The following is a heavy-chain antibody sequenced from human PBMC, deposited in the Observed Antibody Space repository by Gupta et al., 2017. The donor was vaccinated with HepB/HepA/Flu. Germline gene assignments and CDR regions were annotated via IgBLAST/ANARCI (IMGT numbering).Heavy chain of an antibody. D-gene: IGHD4-17*01. CDR2: IYPGDSDP. Sequence: EVQLVPSGAEVKKPGESLKISCKAYGYTFANYWIGWVRQMPGKGLEWVGIIYPGDSDPRYSPSFQGQVTISVDKSISTAYLQWSSRKASDTAMYYCARQRFFDYWGQGTLVTVSS. CDR1: GYTFANYW. CDR3: ARQRFFDY. V-gene: IGHV5-51*01. J-gene: IGHJ4*02.